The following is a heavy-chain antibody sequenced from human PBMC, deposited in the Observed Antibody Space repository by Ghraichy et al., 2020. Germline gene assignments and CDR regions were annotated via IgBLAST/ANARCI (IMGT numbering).Heavy chain of an antibody. V-gene: IGHV3-48*01. J-gene: IGHJ5*01. CDR3: ARGYVGGAKTTGFYS. D-gene: IGHD1-26*01. Sequence: GGSLRLSCAASGFTFNTYKMNWVRRAPGKGLEWVSFISTHSSTIYYSDSVKGRFTISRDNAKSSLYLQMNSLRAEDTAVYYCARGYVGGAKTTGFYSWGQGTLVTVSS. CDR1: GFTFNTYK. CDR2: ISTHSSTI.